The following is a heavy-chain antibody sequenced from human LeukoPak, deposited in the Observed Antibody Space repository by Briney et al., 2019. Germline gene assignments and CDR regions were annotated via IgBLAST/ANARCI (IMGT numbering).Heavy chain of an antibody. CDR3: SRDEYGGGSNYFDY. D-gene: IGHD4-23*01. CDR2: ITNKAFGGTA. CDR1: GFNFGDYA. V-gene: IGHV3-49*03. Sequence: GGSLRLSCTVSGFNFGDYAMSWFRQAPEKGLGWVAFITNKAFGGTAEYAASVKGRFTISRDDSRSITYLQMDNLRTEDTGVYFCSRDEYGGGSNYFDYWGQGTLVTVST. J-gene: IGHJ4*02.